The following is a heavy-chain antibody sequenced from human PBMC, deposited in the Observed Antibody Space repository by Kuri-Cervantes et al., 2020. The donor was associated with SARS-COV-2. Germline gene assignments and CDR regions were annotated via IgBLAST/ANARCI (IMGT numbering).Heavy chain of an antibody. CDR3: ARSRITMIVDQSGAFDI. D-gene: IGHD3-22*01. V-gene: IGHV4-39*07. Sequence: GSLRLSCTVSGGSISSSGYYWGWIRQLPGKGLEWIGNIYDSGSTYYNPSLKSRVTISVDTSKNQFSLKLSSVTAADTAVYYCARSRITMIVDQSGAFDIWGQGTMVTVSS. CDR2: IYDSGST. CDR1: GGSISSSGYY. J-gene: IGHJ3*02.